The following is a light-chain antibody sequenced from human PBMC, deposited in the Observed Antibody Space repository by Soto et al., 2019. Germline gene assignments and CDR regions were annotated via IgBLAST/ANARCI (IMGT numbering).Light chain of an antibody. V-gene: IGKV1-5*03. J-gene: IGKJ5*01. CDR3: QQYQTYST. CDR2: TAS. Sequence: DIQMTQSPSTVSASVGDRVTITFRASQNIVRSLAWYQQKPGKAPKVLIYTASNLESGAPSRFSGSGSGTQFTLTISSLQPDDFATYFCQQYQTYSTFGQGTRLEI. CDR1: QNIVRS.